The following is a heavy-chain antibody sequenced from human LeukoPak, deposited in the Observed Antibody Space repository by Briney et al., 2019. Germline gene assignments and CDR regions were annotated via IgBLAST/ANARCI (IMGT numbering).Heavy chain of an antibody. D-gene: IGHD3-16*01. CDR2: INPNSGGT. CDR3: AIYDYVWGTPEREAVY. Sequence: GASVKVSCKASGYTFTGYYMHWVRQAPGQGLEWMGWINPNSGGTNYAQKFQGRVTMTRDTSISTAYMELSRLRSDDTAVYYCAIYDYVWGTPEREAVYWGQGTLVTVSS. J-gene: IGHJ4*02. V-gene: IGHV1-2*02. CDR1: GYTFTGYY.